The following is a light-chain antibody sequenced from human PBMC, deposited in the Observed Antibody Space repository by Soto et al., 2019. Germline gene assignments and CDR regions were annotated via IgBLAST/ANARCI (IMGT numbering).Light chain of an antibody. CDR2: AAS. CDR3: QQTYSIPVT. V-gene: IGKV1-39*01. CDR1: QSISSY. Sequence: DIQMTQSPSSLSASVGDRVTISCRASQSISSYLNWYQQKPGKAPKVLIYAASSRQSGVPSRFSGSGSGTDFTLPINSQQPEDYAIYYCQQTYSIPVTFGGGTKVEIK. J-gene: IGKJ4*01.